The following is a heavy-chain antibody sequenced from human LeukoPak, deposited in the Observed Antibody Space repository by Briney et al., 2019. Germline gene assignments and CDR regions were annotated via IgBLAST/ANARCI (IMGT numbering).Heavy chain of an antibody. J-gene: IGHJ4*02. Sequence: SETLSLTCTVSGGSISSGGYYWSWIRQHPGKGLEWIGYIYYSGSTYYNPSLKSRVTTSVDTSKNQFSLKLSSVTAADTAVYYCARVVGSSGWYWALDYWGQGTLVTVSS. CDR2: IYYSGST. CDR3: ARVVGSSGWYWALDY. D-gene: IGHD6-19*01. CDR1: GGSISSGGYY. V-gene: IGHV4-31*03.